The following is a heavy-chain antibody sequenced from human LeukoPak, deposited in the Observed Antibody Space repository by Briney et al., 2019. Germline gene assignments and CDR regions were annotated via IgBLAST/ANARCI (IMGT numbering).Heavy chain of an antibody. Sequence: SETLSLTCTVSGGSISSYYWNWLRQPPGKGLEWMGYIFYSGNTDYNPSLKSRVTMSVDTSKNQFSLKLSSVTAADTAVYYCARLGRRAQRAFDIWGQGTMVTVSS. CDR1: GGSISSYY. CDR3: ARLGRRAQRAFDI. CDR2: IFYSGNT. V-gene: IGHV4-59*12. J-gene: IGHJ3*02. D-gene: IGHD7-27*01.